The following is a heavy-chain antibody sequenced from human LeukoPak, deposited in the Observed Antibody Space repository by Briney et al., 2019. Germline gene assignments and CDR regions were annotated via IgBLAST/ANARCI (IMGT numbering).Heavy chain of an antibody. CDR2: ISPTGGST. D-gene: IGHD3-22*01. Sequence: ASVKVSFKASGYTFTSYYMHWVRQAPGQGLEWMGIISPTGGSTSYAQKFQGRVTMTSDTSTSTVYLDLSSLTSEDTAVYYCARDLRRSYYYDSSGSTNWFDPWGQGTMVTVSS. J-gene: IGHJ5*02. V-gene: IGHV1-46*01. CDR1: GYTFTSYY. CDR3: ARDLRRSYYYDSSGSTNWFDP.